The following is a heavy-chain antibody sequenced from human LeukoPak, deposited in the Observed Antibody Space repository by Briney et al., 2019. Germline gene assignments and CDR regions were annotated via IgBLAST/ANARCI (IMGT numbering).Heavy chain of an antibody. CDR1: GGPICCYL. V-gene: IGHV4-59*01. CDR2: NYYSEST. D-gene: IGHD5-18*01. J-gene: IGHJ6*03. CDR3: ARTTEGGYTYDYFYYYYMDV. Sequence: SETLSHTCSVSGGPICCYLWSWIPQPPGKGLVWIGYNYYSESTNYNPSLKSRVTISVDSPNNLFSVKLSSVTAVDAVVFYCARTTEGGYTYDYFYYYYMDVLGKGTTVTISS.